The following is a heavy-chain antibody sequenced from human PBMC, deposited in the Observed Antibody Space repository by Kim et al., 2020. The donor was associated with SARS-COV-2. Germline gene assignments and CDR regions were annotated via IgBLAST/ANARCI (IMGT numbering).Heavy chain of an antibody. V-gene: IGHV4-59*01. D-gene: IGHD3-10*01. CDR2: IYYSGST. Sequence: SETLSLTCTVSGGSISSYYWSWIRQPPGKGLEWIGYIYYSGSTNYNPSLKSRVTISVDTSKNQFSLKLSSVTAADTAVYYCARVLPSYGSGSWNWFDPWGQGTLVTVSS. CDR1: GGSISSYY. CDR3: ARVLPSYGSGSWNWFDP. J-gene: IGHJ5*02.